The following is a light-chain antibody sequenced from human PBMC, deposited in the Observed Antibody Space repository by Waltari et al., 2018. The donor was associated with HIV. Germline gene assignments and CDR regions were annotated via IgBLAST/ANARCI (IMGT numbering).Light chain of an antibody. CDR3: TSPWV. V-gene: IGLV2-14*03. CDR2: DVI. J-gene: IGLJ3*02. Sequence: QSALTQPASVSGSPGQSITISCTGISSDAGVSWYQKPPGKAPKLMLYDVIKRAAGVPYRFSGSKSGNTASLTISGLQAEDEGYYYCTSPWVFGGGTKVTVL. CDR1: SSDAG.